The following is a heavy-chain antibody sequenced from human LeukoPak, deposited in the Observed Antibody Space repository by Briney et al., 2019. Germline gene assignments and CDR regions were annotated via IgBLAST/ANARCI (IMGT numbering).Heavy chain of an antibody. D-gene: IGHD3-3*01. CDR3: ARSSTYDFWSRSFDY. CDR2: IYTSGST. V-gene: IGHV4-4*07. Sequence: SETLSLTCTVSGGSISSYYWSWIRQPAGKGVEWIGRIYTSGSTNYNPSLKSRVTMSVDTSKNQFSLKLSSVTAADTAVYYCARSSTYDFWSRSFDYWGQGTLVTVSS. CDR1: GGSISSYY. J-gene: IGHJ4*02.